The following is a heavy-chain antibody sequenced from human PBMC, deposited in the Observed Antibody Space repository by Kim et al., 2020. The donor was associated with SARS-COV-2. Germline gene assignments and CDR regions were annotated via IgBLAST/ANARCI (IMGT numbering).Heavy chain of an antibody. D-gene: IGHD3-22*01. V-gene: IGHV1-46*01. J-gene: IGHJ4*02. CDR3: ARAYYYDSSGYYYFDY. Sequence: KFQGRVTMTRDTSTSTVYMELSSLRSEDTAVYYCARAYYYDSSGYYYFDYWGQGTLVTVSS.